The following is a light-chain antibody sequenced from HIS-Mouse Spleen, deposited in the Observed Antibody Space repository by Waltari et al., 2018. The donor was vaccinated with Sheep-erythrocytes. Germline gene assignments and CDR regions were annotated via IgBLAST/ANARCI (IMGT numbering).Light chain of an antibody. CDR2: EVS. CDR3: CSYAGSSTPWV. CDR1: SSDVGGYKY. Sequence: QSALTQPASVSGSPGQSITISCTGTSSDVGGYKYVSWYQQHPGKAPKLMIYEVSNRHSWVSNRVSGSKSGNTASLTISGLQAEDEADYYCCSYAGSSTPWVFGGGTKLTVL. V-gene: IGLV2-14*01. J-gene: IGLJ3*02.